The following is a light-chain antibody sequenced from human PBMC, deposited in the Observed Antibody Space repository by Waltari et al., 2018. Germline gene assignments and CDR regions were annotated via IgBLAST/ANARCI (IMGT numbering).Light chain of an antibody. J-gene: IGKJ1*01. Sequence: DIVMTQSPDSLAVSLGERATINCKSSQSVLYSSNNRNYLAWYQQKPGQHPKLLIYWASTRESGVPDRFSGRGSGTDFTLTISSLQAEDVAVYYCQQYYTTPRGTFGQGTKVEIK. CDR2: WAS. CDR1: QSVLYSSNNRNY. V-gene: IGKV4-1*01. CDR3: QQYYTTPRGT.